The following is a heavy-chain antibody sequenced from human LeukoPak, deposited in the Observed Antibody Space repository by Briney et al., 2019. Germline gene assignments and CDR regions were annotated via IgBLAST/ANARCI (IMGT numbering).Heavy chain of an antibody. Sequence: SGTLSLTCAVSGGSISSSNWWSWVRQPPGKGLEWIGEIYHSGSTYYNPSLKSRVTISVDTSKNQFSLKLSSVTAADTAVYYCARLRDYDSSGYYPYYFDYWGQGTLVTVSS. D-gene: IGHD3-22*01. CDR2: IYHSGST. CDR1: GGSISSSNW. V-gene: IGHV4-4*02. CDR3: ARLRDYDSSGYYPYYFDY. J-gene: IGHJ4*02.